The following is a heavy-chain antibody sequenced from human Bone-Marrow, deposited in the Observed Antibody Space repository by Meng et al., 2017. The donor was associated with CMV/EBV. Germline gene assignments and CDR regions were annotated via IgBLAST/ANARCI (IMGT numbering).Heavy chain of an antibody. Sequence: SETLSLTCTVSGYSISSGYYWGWIRQPPGKGLEWIGSIYHSGSTYYNPSPKSRVTISVDTSKNQFSLKLSSVTAADTAVYYCARGRRVVPAAVDSNNDYWSQGTLVTVSS. D-gene: IGHD2-2*01. V-gene: IGHV4-38-2*02. CDR2: IYHSGST. CDR3: ARGRRVVPAAVDSNNDY. J-gene: IGHJ4*02. CDR1: GYSISSGYY.